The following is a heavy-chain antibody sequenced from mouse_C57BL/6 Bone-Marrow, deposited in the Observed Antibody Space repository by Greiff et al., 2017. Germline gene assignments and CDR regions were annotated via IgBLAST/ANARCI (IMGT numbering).Heavy chain of an antibody. CDR3: AREKAFSTTVVAPFDY. Sequence: VQLQQPGAELVMPGASVKLSCKASGYTFTSYWMHWVKQRPGQGLEWIGEIDPSDSYTNYNQKFKGKSTLTVDQSSTTAYMQLSSLTSEDSAVYYWAREKAFSTTVVAPFDYWGQGTTLTVSS. D-gene: IGHD1-1*01. J-gene: IGHJ2*01. CDR1: GYTFTSYW. V-gene: IGHV1-69*01. CDR2: IDPSDSYT.